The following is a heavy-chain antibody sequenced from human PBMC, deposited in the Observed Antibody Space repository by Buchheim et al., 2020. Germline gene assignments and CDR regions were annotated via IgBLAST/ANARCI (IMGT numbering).Heavy chain of an antibody. CDR3: NTMSGYGSDWPVY. CDR1: GFTFTNAW. J-gene: IGHJ4*02. D-gene: IGHD6-19*01. CDR2: IKSKDDGGTT. Sequence: EVQLVESGGALVKPGGSLRLSCAASGFTFTNAWVSWVRQAPGKGLEWVGRIKSKDDGGTTDYAAPVKGRFTISRDDSINMLYLQMNSLKTEDTGVYYCNTMSGYGSDWPVYWGQGTL. V-gene: IGHV3-15*02.